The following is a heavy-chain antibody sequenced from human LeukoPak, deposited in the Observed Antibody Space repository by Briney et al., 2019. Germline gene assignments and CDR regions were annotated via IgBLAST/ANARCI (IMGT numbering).Heavy chain of an antibody. Sequence: SGTLSLTCAVSGGSISSSNWWSWVRQPPGKGLEWIGEIYHSGSTNYNPSLKSRVTISVDKSKNQFSLKLSSVTAADTAVYYCARAGVGGYYYGSGTYHYFDYWGQGTLVTVSS. CDR1: GGSISSSNW. D-gene: IGHD3-10*01. CDR3: ARAGVGGYYYGSGTYHYFDY. V-gene: IGHV4-4*02. J-gene: IGHJ4*02. CDR2: IYHSGST.